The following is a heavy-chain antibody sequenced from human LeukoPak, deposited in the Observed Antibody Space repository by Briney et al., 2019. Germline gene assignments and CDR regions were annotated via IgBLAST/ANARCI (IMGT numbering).Heavy chain of an antibody. J-gene: IGHJ3*02. Sequence: GASVKVSCKASVYTFTVYYMHWVRQAPGQGLEWMGWINTNTGNPTYAQGFTGRFVFSLDTSVSTAYLQISSLKAEDTAVYYCARDSGGGSDAFDIWGQGTMVTVSS. CDR2: INTNTGNP. CDR1: VYTFTVYY. D-gene: IGHD1-26*01. V-gene: IGHV7-4-1*02. CDR3: ARDSGGGSDAFDI.